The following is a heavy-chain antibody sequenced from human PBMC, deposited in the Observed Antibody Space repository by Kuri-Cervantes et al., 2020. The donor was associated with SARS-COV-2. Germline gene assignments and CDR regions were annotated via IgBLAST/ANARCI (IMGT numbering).Heavy chain of an antibody. CDR1: GFTFSDYY. CDR3: ARTGLPGWYYYYGMDV. CDR2: ISSSGSTI. D-gene: IGHD2-15*01. J-gene: IGHJ6*02. V-gene: IGHV3-11*01. Sequence: LSLTCAASGFTFSDYYMSLIRQAPGKGLEWVSYISSSGSTIYYADSVKGRFTISRDNAKNSLYLQMNSLRAEDTAVYYCARTGLPGWYYYYGMDVWGQGATVTVSS.